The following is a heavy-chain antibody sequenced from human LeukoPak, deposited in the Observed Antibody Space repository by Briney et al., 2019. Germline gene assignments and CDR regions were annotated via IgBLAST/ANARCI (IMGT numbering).Heavy chain of an antibody. CDR3: ARDLEQFDY. CDR1: GFTFSSYL. J-gene: IGHJ4*02. V-gene: IGHV3-7*01. CDR2: IKQDGSEK. D-gene: IGHD6-13*01. Sequence: GGSLRLSCAASGFTFSSYLMSWVRQAPGKGLEWVANIKQDGSEKYYVDSVKGRFTISRDNAKNSLYLQMNSLRAEDTAVYYCARDLEQFDYWGQGTLVTVSS.